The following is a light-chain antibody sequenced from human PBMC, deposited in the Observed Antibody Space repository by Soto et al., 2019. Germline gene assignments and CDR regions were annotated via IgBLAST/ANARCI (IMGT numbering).Light chain of an antibody. CDR1: QGISNY. CDR3: QKYKNAPLVT. Sequence: DIQMTQSPSSLSASVGDRVTITCRASQGISNYLAWFQQKPGKVPSLLIYSASTLQSGVPSRFSSSGSGTDFSLTISSLQPEDVATYYCQKYKNAPLVTFGGGTKVEIK. CDR2: SAS. J-gene: IGKJ4*01. V-gene: IGKV1-27*01.